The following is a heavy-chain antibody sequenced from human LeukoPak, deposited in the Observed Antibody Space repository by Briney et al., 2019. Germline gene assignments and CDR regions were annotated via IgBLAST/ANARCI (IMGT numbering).Heavy chain of an antibody. CDR1: GFTFSSYG. CDR3: TSGLSVLRSNNTPVDY. D-gene: IGHD4-17*01. J-gene: IGHJ4*02. Sequence: PGGSLRLSCAASGFTFSSYGMHWVRQASGKGLEWVGRIRSKANSYATVYAASVKGRFTISRDDSKNTAYLQMNSLKTEDTAVYYCTSGLSVLRSNNTPVDYWGQGTLVTVSS. CDR2: IRSKANSYAT. V-gene: IGHV3-73*01.